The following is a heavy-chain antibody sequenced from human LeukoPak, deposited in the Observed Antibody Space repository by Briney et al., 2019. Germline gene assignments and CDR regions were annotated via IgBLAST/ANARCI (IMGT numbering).Heavy chain of an antibody. CDR2: IKSKTDGGTT. Sequence: PGGSLRLSCAASGFTFSNAWMSWVRQAPGKGLEWVGRIKSKTDGGTTDYAAPVKGRFTISRDDSKNTLYLQINSLKTEDTAVYYCTTDLFRGDTFDYWGQGTLVTVSS. CDR1: GFTFSNAW. D-gene: IGHD3-10*01. J-gene: IGHJ4*02. V-gene: IGHV3-15*01. CDR3: TTDLFRGDTFDY.